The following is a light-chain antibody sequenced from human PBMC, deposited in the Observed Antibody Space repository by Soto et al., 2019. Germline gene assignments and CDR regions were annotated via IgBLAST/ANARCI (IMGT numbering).Light chain of an antibody. Sequence: EIVMTQYPATLSVSPGERATLSCRASQSIRTNLAWYQQKVGQAPRLLIYGSSTRATGIPARFSDSGSGTEFTLTISSLQSEDFAVYYCQHYYHWPPGYTFGPGTKLDIK. CDR1: QSIRTN. J-gene: IGKJ2*01. CDR3: QHYYHWPPGYT. V-gene: IGKV3-15*01. CDR2: GSS.